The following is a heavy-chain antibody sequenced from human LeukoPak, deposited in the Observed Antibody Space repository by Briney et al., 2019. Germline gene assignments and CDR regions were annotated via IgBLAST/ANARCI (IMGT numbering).Heavy chain of an antibody. D-gene: IGHD2-15*01. J-gene: IGHJ4*02. CDR1: GFTFSSYA. CDR2: ISGSGGST. Sequence: GGSLRLSCAASGFTFSSYAMSWVRQAPGKGLEWVSAISGSGGSTYYADSVKGRFTISRDNSKNTLYLQMNSLRAEDTAVYYCAKGYCNGGSCPTYFDYWGQGTLVTVSS. CDR3: AKGYCNGGSCPTYFDY. V-gene: IGHV3-23*01.